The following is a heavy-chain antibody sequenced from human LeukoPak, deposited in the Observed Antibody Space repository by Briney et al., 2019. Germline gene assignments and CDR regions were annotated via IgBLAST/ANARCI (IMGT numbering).Heavy chain of an antibody. D-gene: IGHD7-27*01. V-gene: IGHV3-64D*06. J-gene: IGHJ3*02. Sequence: GGSLRLSCSASGVSFSSDAMDWVRQAPGKGLEYVSAISSNGGIAYYADSVKGRFTISRDNSKNTLCLQMSSLRAENMAVYYCVKVSGDGAFDIWGQGTMVTVSS. CDR1: GVSFSSDA. CDR2: ISSNGGIA. CDR3: VKVSGDGAFDI.